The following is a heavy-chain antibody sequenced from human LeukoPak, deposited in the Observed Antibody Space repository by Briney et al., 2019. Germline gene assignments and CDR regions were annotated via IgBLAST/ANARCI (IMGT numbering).Heavy chain of an antibody. CDR3: ARDSWGSGGFDY. D-gene: IGHD7-27*01. CDR2: IYSGGST. CDR1: GFTVSSNY. Sequence: SGGSLRLSCAASGFTVSSNYMSWVRQAPGKGLEWVSVIYSGGSTYYADSVKGRFTISRDNSKNTLYLQMNSLRAEDTAVYYCARDSWGSGGFDYWGQGTLVTVSS. V-gene: IGHV3-53*01. J-gene: IGHJ4*02.